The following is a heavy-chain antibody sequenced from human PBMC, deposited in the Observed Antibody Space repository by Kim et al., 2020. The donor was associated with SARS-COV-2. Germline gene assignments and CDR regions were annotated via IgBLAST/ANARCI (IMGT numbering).Heavy chain of an antibody. CDR2: IYYSGST. V-gene: IGHV4-39*01. Sequence: SETLSLTCTVSGGSISSSSYYWGWIRQPPGKGLEWIGSIYYSGSTYYNPSLKSRVTISVDTSKNQFSLKLSSVTAADTAVYYCARHGTDYYDSSAAWFDPWGQGTLVTVSS. J-gene: IGHJ5*02. D-gene: IGHD3-22*01. CDR3: ARHGTDYYDSSAAWFDP. CDR1: GGSISSSSYY.